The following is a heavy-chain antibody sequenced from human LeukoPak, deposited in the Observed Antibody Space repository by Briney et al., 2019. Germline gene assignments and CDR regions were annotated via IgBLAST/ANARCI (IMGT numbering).Heavy chain of an antibody. V-gene: IGHV3-30*04. CDR2: ISYDGSNK. J-gene: IGHJ4*02. Sequence: GGSLRLSCAASGFTFSSYAMHRVRQAPGKGLEWVAVISYDGSNKYYADSVKGRFTISRDNSKNTLYLQMNSLRAEDTAVYYCARAQEEGLAAADYWGQGTLVTVSS. D-gene: IGHD6-13*01. CDR3: ARAQEEGLAAADY. CDR1: GFTFSSYA.